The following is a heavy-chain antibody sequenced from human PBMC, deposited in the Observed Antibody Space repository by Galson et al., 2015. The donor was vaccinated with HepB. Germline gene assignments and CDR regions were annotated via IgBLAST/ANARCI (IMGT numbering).Heavy chain of an antibody. Sequence: SLRLSCAASGFTFSDHYMNWVRQAPGKGLEWVGLTKNKPNSFTTEYAASVKGRFTISRDDSKNSLYLQMDSLKTEDTAVYYCARDFSYSFDYWGQGSLVTVSS. D-gene: IGHD3-3*01. J-gene: IGHJ4*02. V-gene: IGHV3-72*01. CDR3: ARDFSYSFDY. CDR1: GFTFSDHY. CDR2: TKNKPNSFTT.